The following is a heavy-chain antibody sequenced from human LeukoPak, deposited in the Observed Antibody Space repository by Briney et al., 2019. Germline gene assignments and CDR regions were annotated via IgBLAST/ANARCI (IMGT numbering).Heavy chain of an antibody. D-gene: IGHD4-23*01. CDR2: IYYSGST. Sequence: SETLSLTCTVSSGSISSSSYYWGWIRQPPGRGLEWIGSIYYSGSTYYNPSLKSRVTISVDTSKNQFSLKLSSVTAADTAVYYCARDHQIDYGGNFNDAFDIWGQGTMVTVSS. CDR1: SGSISSSSYY. J-gene: IGHJ3*02. CDR3: ARDHQIDYGGNFNDAFDI. V-gene: IGHV4-39*07.